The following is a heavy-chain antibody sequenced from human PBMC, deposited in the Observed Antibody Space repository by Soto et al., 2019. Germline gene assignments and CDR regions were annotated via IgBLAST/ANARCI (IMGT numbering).Heavy chain of an antibody. J-gene: IGHJ5*02. Sequence: QVQLVQSGAEVTKPGSSVKVSCKASGGTFSSYAISWMRQAPGQGLEWMGGIIPMFGTTKYAQKFQGRVTITADESTSTAYMELGSLRSEDTAIYYFVRGVVVVPASQLGWFDPWGQGTLVTVSS. D-gene: IGHD2-15*01. CDR1: GGTFSSYA. V-gene: IGHV1-69*01. CDR2: IIPMFGTT. CDR3: VRGVVVVPASQLGWFDP.